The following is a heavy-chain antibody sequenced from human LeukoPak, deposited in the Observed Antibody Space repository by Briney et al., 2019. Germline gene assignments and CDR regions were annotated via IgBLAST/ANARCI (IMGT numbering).Heavy chain of an antibody. V-gene: IGHV3-48*01. CDR3: ARVDGPTVFVYYLDF. CDR1: GFVFSSRG. D-gene: IGHD3-10*02. CDR2: ISPRGETI. J-gene: IGHJ4*02. Sequence: GGSLRLSCVTSGFVFSSRGMVWARQAPGNGLEWVSYISPRGETIYYADSVKGRFTVSRDSAKSSMFLQMESLRVEDTAKYYCARVDGPTVFVYYLDFWGQGTLATVSS.